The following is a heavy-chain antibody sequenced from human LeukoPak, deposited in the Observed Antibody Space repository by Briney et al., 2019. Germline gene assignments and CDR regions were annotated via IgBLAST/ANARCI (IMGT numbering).Heavy chain of an antibody. CDR2: IYSGGST. Sequence: GGSLRLSCAASGFTFSSYWMHWVRQAPGKGLEWVSVIYSGGSTYYADSVKGRFTISRDNSKNTLYLQMNSLRAEDTAVYYCARPGTTEYYAFDIWGQGTMVTVSS. J-gene: IGHJ3*02. V-gene: IGHV3-53*01. CDR3: ARPGTTEYYAFDI. CDR1: GFTFSSYW. D-gene: IGHD1-1*01.